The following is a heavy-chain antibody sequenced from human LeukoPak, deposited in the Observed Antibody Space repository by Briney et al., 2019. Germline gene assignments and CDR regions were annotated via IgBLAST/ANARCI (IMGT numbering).Heavy chain of an antibody. CDR2: INSDGSST. D-gene: IGHD6-19*01. CDR3: ARASGWSTGDAFDI. Sequence: GGSLRLSCAASGFTFSSYWMHWVRQAPGKGLVWVSRINSDGSSTSYADSVKGRFTISRDDAKNTLYLQMNSLRAEDTAVYYCARASGWSTGDAFDIWGQGTMVTVSS. J-gene: IGHJ3*02. V-gene: IGHV3-74*01. CDR1: GFTFSSYW.